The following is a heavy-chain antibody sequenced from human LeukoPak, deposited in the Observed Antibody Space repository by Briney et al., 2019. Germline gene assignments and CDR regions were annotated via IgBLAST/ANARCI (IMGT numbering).Heavy chain of an antibody. Sequence: PGGSLRLSCEASGFTVSGTYMTWVRQAPGKGLEWVSVIYSGGSTYYAGSVKGRFIISRDNSKNTLYLHMNSLRAEDTAVYYCARALNWKEYYFDFWGQGALVTASS. CDR2: IYSGGST. CDR3: ARALNWKEYYFDF. J-gene: IGHJ4*02. CDR1: GFTVSGTY. D-gene: IGHD1-20*01. V-gene: IGHV3-66*01.